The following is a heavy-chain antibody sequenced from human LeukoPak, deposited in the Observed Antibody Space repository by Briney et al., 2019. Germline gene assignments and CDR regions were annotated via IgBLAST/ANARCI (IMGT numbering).Heavy chain of an antibody. CDR2: ISSSGSTI. CDR3: ARMDYYDSSGYPPVDI. CDR1: GFTFSDYY. V-gene: IGHV3-11*04. D-gene: IGHD3-22*01. J-gene: IGHJ3*02. Sequence: GGSLRLSCAASGFTFSDYYMSWIRQAPGKGLEWVSYISSSGSTICYADSVRGRFTISRDNAKNSLYLQMNSLRAEDTAVYYCARMDYYDSSGYPPVDIWGQGTMVTVSS.